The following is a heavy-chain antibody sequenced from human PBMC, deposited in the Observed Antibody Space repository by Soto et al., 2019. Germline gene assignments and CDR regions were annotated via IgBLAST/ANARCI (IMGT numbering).Heavy chain of an antibody. J-gene: IGHJ6*02. CDR1: GGTFSSYA. Sequence: QVQLVQSGAEVKKPGSSVKVSCKASGGTFSSYAISWVRQAPGQGLEWMGGIIPIFGTANYAQKFQGRVTITADESTSTDYMELSSLRSEDTAVYYCAGRNAILGATAYYYYGMDVWGQGTTVTVSS. D-gene: IGHD1-26*01. V-gene: IGHV1-69*01. CDR2: IIPIFGTA. CDR3: AGRNAILGATAYYYYGMDV.